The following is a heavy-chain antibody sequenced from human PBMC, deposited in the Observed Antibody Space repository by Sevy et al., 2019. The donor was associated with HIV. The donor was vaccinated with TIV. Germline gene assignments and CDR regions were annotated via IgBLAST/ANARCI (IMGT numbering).Heavy chain of an antibody. Sequence: SETLSLTCTVSGGSISSGGYYWNWIRQHPGKGLEWIAYIYFSGNTYYNPSLKSRLTISVDTSKSQFSLKLRSVTAADTAVYYCARGGLGTTVTTFDYWGQGTLVTVSS. J-gene: IGHJ4*02. CDR1: GGSISSGGYY. V-gene: IGHV4-31*03. CDR2: IYFSGNT. D-gene: IGHD4-17*01. CDR3: ARGGLGTTVTTFDY.